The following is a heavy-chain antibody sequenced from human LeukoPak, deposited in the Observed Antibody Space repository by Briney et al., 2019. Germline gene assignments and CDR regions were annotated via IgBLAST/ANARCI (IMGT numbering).Heavy chain of an antibody. J-gene: IGHJ4*02. CDR3: ARDPDYGDYLPLDY. CDR2: INPNSGGT. V-gene: IGHV1-2*06. Sequence: ASVKVSCKAPGYTFTGYYMHWVRQAPGQGLEWMGRINPNSGGTNYAQKFQGRVTMTRDTSTSTVYMELSSLRSEDTAVYYCARDPDYGDYLPLDYWGQGTLVTVSS. CDR1: GYTFTGYY. D-gene: IGHD4-17*01.